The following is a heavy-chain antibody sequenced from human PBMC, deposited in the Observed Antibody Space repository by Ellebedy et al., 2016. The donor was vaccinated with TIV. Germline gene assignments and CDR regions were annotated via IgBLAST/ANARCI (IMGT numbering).Heavy chain of an antibody. CDR3: ARACFGVACYFDH. D-gene: IGHD3-3*01. Sequence: GESLKISCTASGFTFSNNAMSWVRQAPGKGLEWLSYISPDSVNTNYGDSVKGRFTISRDNAKTSLFLQMNSLRADDTAIYYCARACFGVACYFDHWGQGTLVTVSS. V-gene: IGHV3-48*01. CDR2: ISPDSVNT. J-gene: IGHJ4*02. CDR1: GFTFSNNA.